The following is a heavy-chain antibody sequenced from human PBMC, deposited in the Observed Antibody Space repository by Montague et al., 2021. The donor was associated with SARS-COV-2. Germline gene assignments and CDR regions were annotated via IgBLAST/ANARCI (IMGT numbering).Heavy chain of an antibody. J-gene: IGHJ4*02. V-gene: IGHV2-5*01. CDR2: IYWNDDK. CDR3: AHKNSGWPIAFEN. CDR1: GFSLDSRGVG. Sequence: PALVKPTQTLTLTCTFSGFSLDSRGVGVGWIRQPPGKALECLALIYWNDDKRYSPSLKTRLTVTKDTSKNQVVLTMTDMDPVDTATYFCAHKNSGWPIAFENWGQGALVTVSS. D-gene: IGHD6-19*01.